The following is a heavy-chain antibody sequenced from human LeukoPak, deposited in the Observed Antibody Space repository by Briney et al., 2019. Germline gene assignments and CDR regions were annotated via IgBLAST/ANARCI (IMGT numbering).Heavy chain of an antibody. Sequence: ASVKVSCKASGYTFTSYDINWVRQATGQGLEWMGWMNPNSGNTGYAQKFQGRVTMTRNTSISTAYMELSSLRSEDTAVYYCARWVVPAATFDYWGQGTVVTVSS. CDR1: GYTFTSYD. CDR2: MNPNSGNT. J-gene: IGHJ4*02. D-gene: IGHD2-2*01. CDR3: ARWVVPAATFDY. V-gene: IGHV1-8*01.